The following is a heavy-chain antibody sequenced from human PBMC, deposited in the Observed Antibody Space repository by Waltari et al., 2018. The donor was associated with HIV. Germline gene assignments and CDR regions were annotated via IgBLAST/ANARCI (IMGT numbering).Heavy chain of an antibody. V-gene: IGHV1-2*02. CDR3: ARELRAGGHYYYGMDV. Sequence: QVQLVQSGAEVKKPGASVKVSCKASGYTFTGYYMHWVRQAPGQGLEWRGWTNPNSGGTNYAQKFQGRVTMTRDTSISTAYMELGRLRSDDTAVYYCARELRAGGHYYYGMDVWGQGTTVTVSS. J-gene: IGHJ6*02. D-gene: IGHD2-8*02. CDR1: GYTFTGYY. CDR2: TNPNSGGT.